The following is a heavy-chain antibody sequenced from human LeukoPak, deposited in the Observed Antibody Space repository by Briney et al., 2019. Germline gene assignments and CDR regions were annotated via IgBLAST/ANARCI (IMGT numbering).Heavy chain of an antibody. Sequence: PSETLSLTCAVYGGSFSGYYWSWIRQPPGKGLEWIGEINHSGSTNYNPSLKSRVTISVDTSKNQFSLKLSSVTAADTAAYYCARDAMAGWLNWFDPWGQGTLVTVSS. CDR1: GGSFSGYY. V-gene: IGHV4-34*01. D-gene: IGHD2-2*01. CDR3: ARDAMAGWLNWFDP. CDR2: INHSGST. J-gene: IGHJ5*02.